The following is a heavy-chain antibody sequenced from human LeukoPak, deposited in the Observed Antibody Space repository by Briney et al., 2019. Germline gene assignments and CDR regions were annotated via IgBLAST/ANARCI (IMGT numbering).Heavy chain of an antibody. CDR1: GGSISSYY. D-gene: IGHD3-22*01. Sequence: SETLSLTCTVSGGSISSYYWSWIRQPAGKGLEWIGRIYTSGSTNYNPPLKSRVTISVDKSKNQFSLKLSSVTAADTAVYYCARVHYYYDSSGYYFDAFDIWGQGTMVTVSS. CDR3: ARVHYYYDSSGYYFDAFDI. J-gene: IGHJ3*02. CDR2: IYTSGST. V-gene: IGHV4-4*07.